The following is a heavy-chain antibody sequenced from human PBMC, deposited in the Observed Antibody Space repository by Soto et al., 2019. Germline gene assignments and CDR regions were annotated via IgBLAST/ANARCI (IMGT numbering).Heavy chain of an antibody. V-gene: IGHV3-23*01. J-gene: IGHJ4*02. CDR2: INEGGAT. D-gene: IGHD3-10*01. CDR3: ARGGLNVHYYFAH. Sequence: EVQLLESGGGLVQPGGSLRLSCAASEFSVSSYVMRWVRQAPGKGLQWVSSINEGGATFYEDSVKGRYTISRDNSRNIVYRQMNSLRAEDTAVYYCARGGLNVHYYFAHWCQGTQVTVSS. CDR1: EFSVSSYV.